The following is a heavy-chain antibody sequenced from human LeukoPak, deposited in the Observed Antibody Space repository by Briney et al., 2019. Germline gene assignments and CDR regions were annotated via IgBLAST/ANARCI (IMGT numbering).Heavy chain of an antibody. CDR3: AGRGITIFGVVYSEFWFDP. D-gene: IGHD3-3*01. CDR2: IYYSGST. Sequence: SETLSLTCTVSGGSISSSSYYWGWIRQPPGKGLEWIGSIYYSGSTYYNPSLKSRFTISVDTSKNQFSLKLSSVTAADTAVYYCAGRGITIFGVVYSEFWFDPWGQGTLVTVSS. CDR1: GGSISSSSYY. J-gene: IGHJ5*02. V-gene: IGHV4-39*01.